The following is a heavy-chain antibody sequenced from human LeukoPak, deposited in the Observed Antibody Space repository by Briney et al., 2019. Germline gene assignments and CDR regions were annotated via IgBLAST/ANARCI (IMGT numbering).Heavy chain of an antibody. CDR2: MNPNSGNT. J-gene: IGHJ3*02. CDR3: VCGGAFDI. V-gene: IGHV1-8*01. Sequence: ASVKVSCKASGYTFTSYDINWVRQATGQGLEWMGWMNPNSGNTGYAQKFQGRVTMTRDTSTSTAYMELSSLRSDDTAIYYCVCGGAFDIWGQGTMVTVSS. CDR1: GYTFTSYD.